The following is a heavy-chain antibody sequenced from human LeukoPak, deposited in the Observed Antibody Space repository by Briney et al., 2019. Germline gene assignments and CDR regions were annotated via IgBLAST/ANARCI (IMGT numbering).Heavy chain of an antibody. V-gene: IGHV4-61*02. D-gene: IGHD3-10*01. CDR2: IYTSGST. CDR3: ARGLGDYGSGSRDY. CDR1: GGSISSGSYY. J-gene: IGHJ4*02. Sequence: SETLSLTCTVSGGSISSGSYYWSWIRQPAGKGLEWIGRIYTSGSTNYNPSLKSRVTISVDTSKNQFSLKLSSVTAADTAVYYCARGLGDYGSGSRDYWGQGTLVTVSS.